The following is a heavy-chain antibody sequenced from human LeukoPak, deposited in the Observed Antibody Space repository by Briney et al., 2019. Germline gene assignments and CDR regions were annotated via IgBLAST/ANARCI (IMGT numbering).Heavy chain of an antibody. CDR3: AKDRWTTVVRDLDY. Sequence: GGSLRLSCAASGFTFSTYWMHWVRQAPGKGLVWVSRINGDESSTNYADSAKGRFTISRDNSKNTLYLQMNSLRAEDTALYYCAKDRWTTVVRDLDYWGQGTLVTVSS. V-gene: IGHV3-74*01. D-gene: IGHD4-23*01. J-gene: IGHJ4*02. CDR1: GFTFSTYW. CDR2: INGDESST.